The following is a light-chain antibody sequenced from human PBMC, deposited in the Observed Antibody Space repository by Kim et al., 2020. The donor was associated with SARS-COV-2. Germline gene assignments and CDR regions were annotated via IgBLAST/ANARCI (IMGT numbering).Light chain of an antibody. V-gene: IGLV3-1*01. Sequence: VSPGQTASNTCSGDKLGNKYACWYQQKPGQSPVLVIYQDSKRPSGIPERFSGSNSGNTATLTISGTQAMDEADYYCQAWDSSTVVFGGGTQLTVL. CDR1: KLGNKY. CDR2: QDS. J-gene: IGLJ2*01. CDR3: QAWDSSTVV.